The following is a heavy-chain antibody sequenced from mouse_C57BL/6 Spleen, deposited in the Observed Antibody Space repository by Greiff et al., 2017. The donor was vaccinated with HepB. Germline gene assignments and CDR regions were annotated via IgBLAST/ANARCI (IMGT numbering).Heavy chain of an antibody. CDR1: GFTFSNYW. V-gene: IGHV6-3*01. J-gene: IGHJ2*01. D-gene: IGHD1-1*01. CDR3: TPLLLPYYFDY. CDR2: IRLKSDNYAT. Sequence: EVKLVESGGGLVQPGGSMKLSCVASGFTFSNYWMNWVRQSPEKGLEWVAQIRLKSDNYATHYAESVKGRFTISRDDSKSSVYLQMNNLRAEDTGIYYCTPLLLPYYFDYWGQGTTLTVSS.